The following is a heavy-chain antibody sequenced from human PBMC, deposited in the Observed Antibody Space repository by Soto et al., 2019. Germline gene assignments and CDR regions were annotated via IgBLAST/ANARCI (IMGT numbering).Heavy chain of an antibody. CDR1: GYTFTSYG. J-gene: IGHJ6*02. Sequence: ASVKVSCKASGYTFTSYGISWVRQAPGQGLEWMGWISAYNGNTNYAQKLQGRVTMTTDTSTSTAYMELRSLRSDDTAVYYCAREDYSMGGEYGMDVWGQGTTVTVSS. CDR3: AREDYSMGGEYGMDV. CDR2: ISAYNGNT. D-gene: IGHD2-21*01. V-gene: IGHV1-18*01.